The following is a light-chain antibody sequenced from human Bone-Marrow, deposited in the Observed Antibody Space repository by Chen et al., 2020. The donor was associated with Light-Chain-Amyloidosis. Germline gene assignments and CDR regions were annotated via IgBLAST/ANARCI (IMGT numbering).Light chain of an antibody. CDR1: SSNIGSDA. J-gene: IGLJ3*02. V-gene: IGLV1-44*01. CDR3: AGWDDSLNRWL. Sequence: QSVLTQPPSASGTPGQRVTISCSGASSNIGSDAVNWYQHVPGTAPKLLIYKNDRQPSGVSDRFYGSRSATSASLAISGLQSEDEADYCCAGWDDSLNRWLCGGGNKLTVL. CDR2: KND.